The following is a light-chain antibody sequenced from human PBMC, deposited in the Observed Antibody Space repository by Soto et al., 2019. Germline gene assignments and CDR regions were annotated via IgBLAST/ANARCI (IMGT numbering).Light chain of an antibody. V-gene: IGLV1-44*01. Sequence: QSVLTQSPSASGTPGQRVTISCSGSSPNIGSNTVNWYQQLPGAAPRFLISSNNQRPSGVSDRFSGSKSGTSASLAISGLQSENEADYYCAAWDDSLNGLIFGGGTKLTVL. CDR1: SPNIGSNT. J-gene: IGLJ2*01. CDR3: AAWDDSLNGLI. CDR2: SNN.